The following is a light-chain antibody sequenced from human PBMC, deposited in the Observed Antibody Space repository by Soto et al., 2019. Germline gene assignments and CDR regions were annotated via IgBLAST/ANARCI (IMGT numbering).Light chain of an antibody. CDR1: SSDVGGYNY. J-gene: IGLJ1*01. Sequence: QSVLTQPPSASGSPGQSVTISCTGTSSDVGGYNYVSWYQQHPGKAPKLMIYEVSKRPSGVPDRFSGSKSGNTASLTVSGLQPEDEPYYYCSSYAGSNKSVFGTGTKVTVL. CDR2: EVS. V-gene: IGLV2-8*01. CDR3: SSYAGSNKSV.